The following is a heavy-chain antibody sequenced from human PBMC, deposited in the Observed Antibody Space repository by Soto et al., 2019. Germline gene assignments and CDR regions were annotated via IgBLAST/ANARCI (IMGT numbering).Heavy chain of an antibody. CDR2: ISSAGDSS. D-gene: IGHD2-2*01. CDR1: GFTFISYE. CDR3: ARVYCSTTTCHVQAFDS. Sequence: LRLSCAASGFTFISYEMNWVRQAPGKTLEWVSYISSAGDSSYYADSVKSRFTISRDNAKNSLYLQMNSLRVEDTAVYYCARVYCSTTTCHVQAFDSWGQGTLVTVSS. J-gene: IGHJ4*02. V-gene: IGHV3-48*03.